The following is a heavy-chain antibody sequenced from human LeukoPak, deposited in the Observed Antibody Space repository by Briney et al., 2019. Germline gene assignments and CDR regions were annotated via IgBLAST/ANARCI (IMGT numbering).Heavy chain of an antibody. D-gene: IGHD1-1*01. CDR2: ISSSSSTI. CDR1: GFTFSTYS. CDR3: ARGWIGPLVRLQLFDY. V-gene: IGHV3-48*01. J-gene: IGHJ4*02. Sequence: GGSLRLPCAASGFTFSTYSMSWVRQAPGKGLEWVSYISSSSSTIYYADSVKGRFTISRDNAKNSLDLQMNSLRATDTAVYYCARGWIGPLVRLQLFDYWGQGTLVTVSS.